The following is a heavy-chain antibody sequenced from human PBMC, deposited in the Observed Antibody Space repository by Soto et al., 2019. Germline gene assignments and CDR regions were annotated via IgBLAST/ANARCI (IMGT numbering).Heavy chain of an antibody. J-gene: IGHJ4*02. V-gene: IGHV3-33*06. CDR2: IWFDGSDK. Sequence: QVQLVESGGGVVQPGRSLRLSCAASGFTFSSYGMHWVRQAPGKGLEWVAGIWFDGSDKYYADSVKGRFTISRDNSKNTLYLQMNSLRAEDTAVYYCANGRSLGYGDNFSGYWGQGTLVTVSS. D-gene: IGHD4-17*01. CDR1: GFTFSSYG. CDR3: ANGRSLGYGDNFSGY.